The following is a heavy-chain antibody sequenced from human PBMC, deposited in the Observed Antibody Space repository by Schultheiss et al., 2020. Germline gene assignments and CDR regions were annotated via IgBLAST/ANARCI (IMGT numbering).Heavy chain of an antibody. CDR1: GGSFSGYY. D-gene: IGHD1-26*01. CDR3: ARDRGGSSQIDY. CDR2: INHSGST. V-gene: IGHV4-34*01. Sequence: SETLSLTCAVYGGSFSGYYWSWIRQPPGKGLEWIGEINHSGSTNYNPSLKSRVTMSVDTSKNQFSLKLSSVTAADTAVYYCARDRGGSSQIDYWGQGTLVTVSS. J-gene: IGHJ4*02.